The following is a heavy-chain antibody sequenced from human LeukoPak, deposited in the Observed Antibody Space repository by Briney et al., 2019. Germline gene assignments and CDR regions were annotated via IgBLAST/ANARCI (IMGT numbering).Heavy chain of an antibody. D-gene: IGHD4-17*01. CDR2: IYYSGST. V-gene: IGHV4-59*01. CDR3: ARATDDYGDYPTRNYYYYYMDV. CDR1: GGSISSYY. J-gene: IGHJ6*03. Sequence: SETLSLTCTVSGGSISSYYWSWIRQPPGKGLEWIGYIYYSGSTNYNPSLKSRVTISVDTSKNQFSLKLSSVTAADTAVYYCARATDDYGDYPTRNYYYYYMDVWGKGTTVTISS.